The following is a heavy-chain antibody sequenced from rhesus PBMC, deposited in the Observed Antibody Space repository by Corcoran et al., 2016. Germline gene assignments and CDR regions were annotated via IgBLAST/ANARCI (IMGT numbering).Heavy chain of an antibody. V-gene: IGHV4-65*01. CDR3: ARGSYYSGSSDY. J-gene: IGHJ4*01. CDR2: ISGSSGST. CDR1: GGSISSSNW. Sequence: QVQLQESGPGLVKPSETLSLTCAVSGGSISSSNWWSWIRQPPGKGLAWLGYISGSSGSTYYNPSLKSLVTIVTDTSKNQFSLKLSSVTAVDTAVYYCARGSYYSGSSDYWGQGVLVTVSS. D-gene: IGHD3-16*01.